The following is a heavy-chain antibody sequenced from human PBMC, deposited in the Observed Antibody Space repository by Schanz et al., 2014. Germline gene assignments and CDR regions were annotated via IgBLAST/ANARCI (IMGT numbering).Heavy chain of an antibody. D-gene: IGHD1-7*01. Sequence: EVQLVESGGGLVKPGGSLRLSCAASGFTVSNSYIHWVRQAPGKGLEWVSGITRQGTTYYADFVKGRFTISRDNAENTLYLQMNSLRVEDTAVYYCAMGGYQLHHWGQGTLVTVSS. V-gene: IGHV3-66*01. CDR2: ITRQGTT. CDR1: GFTVSNSY. J-gene: IGHJ4*02. CDR3: AMGGYQLHH.